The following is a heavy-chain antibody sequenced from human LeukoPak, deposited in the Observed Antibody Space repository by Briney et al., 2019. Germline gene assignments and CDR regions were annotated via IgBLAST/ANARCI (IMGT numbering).Heavy chain of an antibody. D-gene: IGHD2-2*01. V-gene: IGHV5-51*01. Sequence: GESLKISCKDSGYTFTSYWIGWVRQMPGKGLEWMGIIYPGDSDTRYSPSFQGQVTISADKSISTAYLQWSSLKASDTAMYYCARHSKGGSSTSGWLSALDYWGQGTLVTVSS. CDR2: IYPGDSDT. CDR3: ARHSKGGSSTSGWLSALDY. J-gene: IGHJ4*02. CDR1: GYTFTSYW.